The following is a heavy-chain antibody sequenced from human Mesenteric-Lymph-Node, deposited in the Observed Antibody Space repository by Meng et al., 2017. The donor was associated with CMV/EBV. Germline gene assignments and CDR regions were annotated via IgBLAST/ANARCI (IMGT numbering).Heavy chain of an antibody. CDR1: GFSFSAYW. CDR2: IYSGGST. J-gene: IGHJ4*02. Sequence: GESLKISCAAAGFSFSAYWMHWVRQAPGKGLEWVSVIYSGGSTYYADSVKGRFTISRDNSKNTLYLQMNSLRAEDTAVYYCARSGSSPFDYWGQGTLVTVSS. D-gene: IGHD6-6*01. CDR3: ARSGSSPFDY. V-gene: IGHV3-53*01.